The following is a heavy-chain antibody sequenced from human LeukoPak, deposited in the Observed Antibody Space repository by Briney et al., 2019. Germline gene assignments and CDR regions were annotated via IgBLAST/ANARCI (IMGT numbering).Heavy chain of an antibody. J-gene: IGHJ4*02. D-gene: IGHD3-22*01. V-gene: IGHV3-23*01. CDR3: AKDYYDSSGYYFDY. Sequence: GGSPRLSCAASGFTFSSYAMSWVRQAPGKGLEWVSAISGSGGSTYYADSVKGRFTISRDNSKNTLYLQMNSLRAEDTAVYYCAKDYYDSSGYYFDYWGQGTLVTVSS. CDR1: GFTFSSYA. CDR2: ISGSGGST.